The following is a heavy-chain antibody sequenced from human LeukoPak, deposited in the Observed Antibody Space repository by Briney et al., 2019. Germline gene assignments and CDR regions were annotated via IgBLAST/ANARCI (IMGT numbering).Heavy chain of an antibody. CDR1: GGSISFSTYY. J-gene: IGHJ4*02. Sequence: PSETLSLTCTVSGGSISFSTYYWGWIRQPPGKGLDWIGSIYYSGYTYYNPSLKSRVTILVDTSKNQFSLKLSSVTAADTAVYYCARVGQLAFDYWGQGTLVTVSS. V-gene: IGHV4-39*07. CDR2: IYYSGYT. CDR3: ARVGQLAFDY. D-gene: IGHD2-2*01.